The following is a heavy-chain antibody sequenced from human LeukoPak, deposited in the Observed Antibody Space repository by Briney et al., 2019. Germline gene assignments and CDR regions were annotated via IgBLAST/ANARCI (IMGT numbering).Heavy chain of an antibody. D-gene: IGHD3-10*01. J-gene: IGHJ5*02. CDR1: GYSISSGYY. CDR2: IYTSGST. CDR3: ARDGGLLWFGELFSWFDP. Sequence: PSETLSLTCAVSGYSISSGYYWSWIRQPAGKGLEWIGRIYTSGSTNYNPSLKSRVTISVDTSKNQFSLKLSSVTAADTAVYYCARDGGLLWFGELFSWFDPWGQGTLVTVSS. V-gene: IGHV4-61*02.